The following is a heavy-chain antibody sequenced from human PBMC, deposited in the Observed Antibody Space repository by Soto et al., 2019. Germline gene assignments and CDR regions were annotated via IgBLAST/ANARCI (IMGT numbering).Heavy chain of an antibody. J-gene: IGHJ5*02. CDR2: IIPIFGTA. V-gene: IGHV1-69*06. D-gene: IGHD3-16*02. Sequence: QVQLVQSGAEVKKPGSSVKVSCKASGGTFSSYAISWVRQAPGQGLEWMGGIIPIFGTANYAQKFQGRVTITADKSTSTAYMELSSLRSEDTAVYYCEREGYDGSRLSWFDPWGQGTLVTVSS. CDR3: EREGYDGSRLSWFDP. CDR1: GGTFSSYA.